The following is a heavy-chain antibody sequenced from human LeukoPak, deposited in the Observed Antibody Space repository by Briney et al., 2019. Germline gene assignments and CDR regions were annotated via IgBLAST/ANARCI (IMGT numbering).Heavy chain of an antibody. V-gene: IGHV1-2*02. J-gene: IGHJ4*02. CDR3: ARLDITIISY. CDR1: GYTFTGYY. D-gene: IGHD3-22*01. Sequence: SVKLSCKASGYTFTGYYMHWVPQAPGQGLEWLGWINPNSGGTNYAQKFQGRITMTRDTSITTAYMELSSLTSDDTAVYYWARLDITIISYCGEGALVTVSS. CDR2: INPNSGGT.